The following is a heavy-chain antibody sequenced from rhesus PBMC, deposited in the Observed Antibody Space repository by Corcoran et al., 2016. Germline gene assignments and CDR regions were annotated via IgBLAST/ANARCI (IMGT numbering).Heavy chain of an antibody. Sequence: EVWLAESGGGLVQHGGSLRLSCAASGFTFSSYGMSWVRQAPGKGLEWVAFIMSGSSDIVDGYSVKGRFTISRDNAKNSLSRQMNSLRAEDTAVYYCTRDLTARGSLDVWGRGVLVTVSS. CDR3: TRDLTARGSLDV. CDR2: IMSGSSDI. D-gene: IGHD2-15*01. J-gene: IGHJ5-2*02. V-gene: IGHV3S16*01. CDR1: GFTFSSYG.